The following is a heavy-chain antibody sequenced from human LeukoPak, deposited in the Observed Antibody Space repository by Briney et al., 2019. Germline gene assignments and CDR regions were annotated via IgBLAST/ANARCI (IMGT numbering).Heavy chain of an antibody. Sequence: SETLSLTCTASGGSISSYYWSWIRQPPGKGLEWIAYIYNSGSTSYNPSLTSRVTISVDTSKNQFSLKLSSVTAADTAVYYCAVAGGYYDFWSGYYPRGYYYYYGMDVWGQGTTVTVSS. J-gene: IGHJ6*02. CDR1: GGSISSYY. D-gene: IGHD3-3*01. CDR3: AVAGGYYDFWSGYYPRGYYYYYGMDV. CDR2: IYNSGST. V-gene: IGHV4-4*08.